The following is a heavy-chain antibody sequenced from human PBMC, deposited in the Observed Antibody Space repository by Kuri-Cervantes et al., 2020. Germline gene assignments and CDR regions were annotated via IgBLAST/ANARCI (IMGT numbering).Heavy chain of an antibody. J-gene: IGHJ4*02. CDR3: ARVSWGSPFDY. Sequence: GESLKISCAASGFTFSNYAMSWVRQGPGKGLEWVSGINWNSGSIGYADSVKGRFTISRDNAKNSLYLQMNSLRAEDTALYYCARVSWGSPFDYWGQGALVTVSS. CDR2: INWNSGSI. V-gene: IGHV3-20*04. D-gene: IGHD3-16*01. CDR1: GFTFSNYA.